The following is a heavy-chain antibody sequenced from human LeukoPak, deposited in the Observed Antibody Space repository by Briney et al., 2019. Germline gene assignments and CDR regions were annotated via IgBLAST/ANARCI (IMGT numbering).Heavy chain of an antibody. CDR3: ATEYYGDFL. CDR1: GYTLTELS. V-gene: IGHV1-24*01. D-gene: IGHD4-17*01. CDR2: FDPEDGET. J-gene: IGHJ4*02. Sequence: ASVKVSFKFSGYTLTELSMHWVRQAPGKGLEWMGGFDPEDGETIYAQKLQGRVTMTEDTSTDTAYMQLSSLRSEDTAVYYCATEYYGDFLWGQGTLVTVSS.